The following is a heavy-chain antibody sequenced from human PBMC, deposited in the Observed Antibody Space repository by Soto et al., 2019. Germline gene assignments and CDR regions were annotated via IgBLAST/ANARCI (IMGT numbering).Heavy chain of an antibody. CDR1: GCTLTELS. V-gene: IGHV1-24*01. CDR2: FDPEDGET. CDR3: ATDFRAPYERDYFDY. Sequence: QVQLVQSGAEVKKPGASVKVSCKVSGCTLTELSMHWVRQAPGKGLEWKGGFDPEDGETIYAQKFQGRVTMTEDTSTDTAYMELSSLRSEDTAVYYCATDFRAPYERDYFDYWGQGTLVTVSS. D-gene: IGHD1-26*01. J-gene: IGHJ4*02.